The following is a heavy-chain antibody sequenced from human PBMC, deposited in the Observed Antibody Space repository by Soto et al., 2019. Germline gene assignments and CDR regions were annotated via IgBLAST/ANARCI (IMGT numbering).Heavy chain of an antibody. CDR3: ARDQFAAAEYNWFDP. CDR2: IWYDGSNK. CDR1: GFTFSSYG. Sequence: GGSLRLSCAASGFTFSSYGMHWVRQAPGKGLEWVAVIWYDGSNKYYADSVKGRFTISRDNSKNTLYLQMNSLRAEDTAVYYCARDQFAAAEYNWFDPWGQGTLVTVSS. J-gene: IGHJ5*02. V-gene: IGHV3-33*01. D-gene: IGHD6-13*01.